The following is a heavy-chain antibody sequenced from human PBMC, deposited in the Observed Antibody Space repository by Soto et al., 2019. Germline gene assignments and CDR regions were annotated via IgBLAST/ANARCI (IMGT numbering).Heavy chain of an antibody. Sequence: GGSLRLSCAASGFTFSSHAMSWVRQAPGKGLEWVSSTIDSGGRSYHADSVRGRFTISRDNSKNTLYLQMNSLRADGTAIYYCAKDKMEQWLVGGYYDYWGQGALVTVSS. CDR2: TIDSGGRS. CDR3: AKDKMEQWLVGGYYDY. V-gene: IGHV3-23*01. J-gene: IGHJ4*02. D-gene: IGHD6-19*01. CDR1: GFTFSSHA.